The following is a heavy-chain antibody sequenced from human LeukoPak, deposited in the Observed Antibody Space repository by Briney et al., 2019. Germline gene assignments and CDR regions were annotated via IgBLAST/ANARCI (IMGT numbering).Heavy chain of an antibody. J-gene: IGHJ4*02. D-gene: IGHD6-13*01. Sequence: PSETLSLTCTVSGGSISSGSYYWSWIRQPAGKGLEWIGRIYTSGSTNYNPSLKSRVTISVDTSKNQFSLKLSSVTAADTAVYYCARMLTSSSSSNGEDYWGQGTLVTVSS. CDR3: ARMLTSSSSSNGEDY. CDR2: IYTSGST. V-gene: IGHV4-61*02. CDR1: GGSISSGSYY.